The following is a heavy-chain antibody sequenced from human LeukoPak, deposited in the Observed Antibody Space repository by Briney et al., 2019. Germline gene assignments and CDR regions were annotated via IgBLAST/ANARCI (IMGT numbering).Heavy chain of an antibody. V-gene: IGHV4-59*08. Sequence: SETLSLTCTVSGGSISNYYWSWIRQPPGKGLEWIAYINYSGSTNYNPSLKSRVTISVDTSKNQFSLKLSSVTAADTAVYYCARISSSWPFDYWGQGTLVTVSS. CDR1: GGSISNYY. D-gene: IGHD6-13*01. CDR3: ARISSSWPFDY. J-gene: IGHJ4*02. CDR2: INYSGST.